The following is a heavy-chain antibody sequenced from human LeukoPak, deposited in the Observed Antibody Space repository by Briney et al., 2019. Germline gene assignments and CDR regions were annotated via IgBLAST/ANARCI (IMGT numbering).Heavy chain of an antibody. CDR1: AFSFSSNA. V-gene: IGHV3-23*01. J-gene: IGHJ4*02. D-gene: IGHD6-13*01. Sequence: GGSPRLSCADSAFSFSSNAMSWGRHAPREGVQWFSAISGSSGSTYYADSLKGRFTLSRDNSKNTLYLQMNSLRGEDTAVYYCAPREQQLPRDYYWGQGTLVTVSP. CDR3: APREQQLPRDYY. CDR2: ISGSSGST.